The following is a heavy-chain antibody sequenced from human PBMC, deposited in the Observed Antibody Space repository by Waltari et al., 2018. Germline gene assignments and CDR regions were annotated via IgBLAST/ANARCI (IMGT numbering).Heavy chain of an antibody. J-gene: IGHJ6*02. D-gene: IGHD2-2*01. CDR2: INHSGST. CDR3: ARAIVVVPAANPQRYYYGMDV. CDR1: GGSFSGYY. Sequence: QVQLQQWGAGLLKPSETLSLTCAVYGGSFSGYYWSWIRQPPGKGLAWIGEINHSGSTNYNPSLKSRVTISVDTSKNQFSLKLSSVTAADTAVYYCARAIVVVPAANPQRYYYGMDVWGQGTTVTVSS. V-gene: IGHV4-34*01.